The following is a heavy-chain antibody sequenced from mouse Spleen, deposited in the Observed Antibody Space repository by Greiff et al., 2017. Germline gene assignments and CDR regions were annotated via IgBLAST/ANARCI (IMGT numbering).Heavy chain of an antibody. CDR2: IWRGGST. D-gene: IGHD2-2*01. CDR3: ARTGMVTRYFDV. V-gene: IGHV2-5*01. J-gene: IGHJ1*01. CDR1: GFSLTSHG. Sequence: VQLQESGPGLVQPSQSLSITCTVSGFSLTSHGVHWVRQSPGKGLEWLGVIWRGGSTDYNAAFMSRLSITKDNSKSQVFFKMNSLQADDTAIYYCARTGMVTRYFDVWGAGTTVTVSS.